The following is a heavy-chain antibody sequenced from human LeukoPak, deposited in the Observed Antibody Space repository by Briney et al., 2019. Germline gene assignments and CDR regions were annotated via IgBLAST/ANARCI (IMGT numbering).Heavy chain of an antibody. Sequence: SQTLSLTCAVYGGAFSGYYWSWIRQPPRKGLEWIGEISHSGSTNYNPSLKSRGTISVDTSKNQFSLKLSSVTAADTAVYYCAAQYSGYVRLVYWGQGTLVTVSS. D-gene: IGHD5-12*01. CDR1: GGAFSGYY. CDR2: ISHSGST. J-gene: IGHJ4*02. CDR3: AAQYSGYVRLVY. V-gene: IGHV4-34*01.